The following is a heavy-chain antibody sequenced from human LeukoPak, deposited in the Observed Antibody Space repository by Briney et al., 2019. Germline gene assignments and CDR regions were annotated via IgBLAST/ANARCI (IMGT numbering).Heavy chain of an antibody. CDR2: IYPGNSDT. V-gene: IGHV5-51*01. Sequence: GESLKISCKGSGDSFTSYWIGWVRQMPGKGLEWMGTIYPGNSDTRYSPSFQGQVTISADKSISTAYLQSSSLKASDTAMYYCARRIDRYYFDYWGQGTLVTVSS. J-gene: IGHJ4*02. D-gene: IGHD1-14*01. CDR1: GDSFTSYW. CDR3: ARRIDRYYFDY.